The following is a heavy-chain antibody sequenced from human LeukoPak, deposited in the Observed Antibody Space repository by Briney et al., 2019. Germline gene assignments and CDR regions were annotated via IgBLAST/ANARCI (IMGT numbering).Heavy chain of an antibody. V-gene: IGHV4-59*01. D-gene: IGHD4-17*01. CDR1: DGSISGYY. Sequence: SETLSLTCTVSDGSISGYYWTWIRQPPGKGLEWIGYIYYSGGTNYNPSLKSRVTISVDTSKNQFSLKLSSVTAADTAVYYCARELSTAVTTGAFDYWGQGTLVTVSS. CDR2: IYYSGGT. CDR3: ARELSTAVTTGAFDY. J-gene: IGHJ4*02.